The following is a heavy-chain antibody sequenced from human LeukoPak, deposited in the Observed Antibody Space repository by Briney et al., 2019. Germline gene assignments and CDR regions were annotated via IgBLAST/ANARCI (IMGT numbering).Heavy chain of an antibody. Sequence: SQTLSLTCSVSGASMRGAGYSWFWIRQFPGKGLEWIGYIYYSGSTSYNPSLKSRVTISLDTSKNQFSLKLTSVTAADTAVYYCARKGYSISWYSPWGQGTLVTVSS. CDR3: ARKGYSISWYSP. CDR1: GASMRGAGYS. J-gene: IGHJ5*02. CDR2: IYYSGST. D-gene: IGHD6-13*01. V-gene: IGHV4-31*03.